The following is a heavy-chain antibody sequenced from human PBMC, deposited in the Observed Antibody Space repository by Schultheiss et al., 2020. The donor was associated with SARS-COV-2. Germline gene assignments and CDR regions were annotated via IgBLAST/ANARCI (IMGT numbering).Heavy chain of an antibody. CDR3: ARGPHSSGWYAYQGDY. J-gene: IGHJ4*02. V-gene: IGHV1-18*01. CDR2: ISAYNGNT. D-gene: IGHD6-19*01. CDR1: GYTFTSYG. Sequence: ASVKVSCKASGYTFTSYGISWVRQAPGQGLEWMGWISAYNGNTNYAQKLQGRVTMTTDTSTSTAYMELRSLRSDDTAVYYCARGPHSSGWYAYQGDYWGQGTLVTVSS.